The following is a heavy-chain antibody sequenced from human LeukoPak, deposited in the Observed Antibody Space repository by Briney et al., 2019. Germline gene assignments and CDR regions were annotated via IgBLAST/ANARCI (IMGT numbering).Heavy chain of an antibody. V-gene: IGHV1-2*02. CDR2: INPNSGGT. D-gene: IGHD1-26*01. Sequence: ASVKVSCKASGYTFTGYYMHWVRQAPGQGLEWMGWINPNSGGTNYAQKFQGRVTMTRDTSISAAYMELSRLRSDDTAVYYCARVGVGAARCWFDPWGQGTLVTVSS. CDR3: ARVGVGAARCWFDP. CDR1: GYTFTGYY. J-gene: IGHJ5*02.